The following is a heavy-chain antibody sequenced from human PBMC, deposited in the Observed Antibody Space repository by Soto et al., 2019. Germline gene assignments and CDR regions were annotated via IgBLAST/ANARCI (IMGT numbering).Heavy chain of an antibody. J-gene: IGHJ5*02. CDR3: ARDQGYCSGGSCFNWFDP. CDR1: GGSISSYY. Sequence: SETLSLTCTVSGGSISSYYWSWIRQPPGKGLEWIGYIYYSGSTNYNPSLKSRVTISVDTSKNQFSLKLSSVTAADTAVYYCARDQGYCSGGSCFNWFDPWGQGTLVTVSS. CDR2: IYYSGST. V-gene: IGHV4-59*01. D-gene: IGHD2-15*01.